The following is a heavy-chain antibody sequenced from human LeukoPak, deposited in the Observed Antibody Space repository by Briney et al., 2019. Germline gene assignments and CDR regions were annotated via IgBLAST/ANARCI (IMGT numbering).Heavy chain of an antibody. V-gene: IGHV3-23*01. J-gene: IGHJ4*02. Sequence: GGSLRLSCAASGFTFSGYAMSWVRQAPGKGLECVSAISGSGGSTYYADSVKGRFTISRDNSKNTQYLQMKSLRAEDTAVYYCAKDEDTAIDYWGQGTLVTVSS. D-gene: IGHD5-18*01. CDR2: ISGSGGST. CDR3: AKDEDTAIDY. CDR1: GFTFSGYA.